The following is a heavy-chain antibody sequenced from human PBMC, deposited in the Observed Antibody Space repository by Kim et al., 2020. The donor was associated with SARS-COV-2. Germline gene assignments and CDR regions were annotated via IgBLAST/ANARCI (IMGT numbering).Heavy chain of an antibody. CDR3: ARDHSGYSGYDFCY. V-gene: IGHV4-31*03. CDR2: IYYSGST. J-gene: IGHJ4*02. CDR1: GGSISSGGYY. D-gene: IGHD5-12*01. Sequence: SETLSLTCTVSGGSISSGGYYWSWIRQHPGKGMEWIGYIYYSGSTYYNPSLKSRVTISVDTSKNQFSLKLSSVTAADTAVYYCARDHSGYSGYDFCYWGQGTLVTVSS.